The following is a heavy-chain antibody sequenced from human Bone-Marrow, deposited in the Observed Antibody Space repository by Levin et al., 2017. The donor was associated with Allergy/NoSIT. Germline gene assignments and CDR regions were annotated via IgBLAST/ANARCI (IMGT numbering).Heavy chain of an antibody. D-gene: IGHD6-19*01. J-gene: IGHJ3*01. CDR2: ISISSTYI. CDR3: AREASSEVVAGIAFDV. Sequence: PGGSLRLSCSASGFPFSTYSLNWVRQAPGKGLEWVSSISISSTYISYAESVRGRFTVSRDNAKNLLYLQMNSLRDEDTAVYYCAREASSEVVAGIAFDVWGQGTMVTVSS. V-gene: IGHV3-21*06. CDR1: GFPFSTYS.